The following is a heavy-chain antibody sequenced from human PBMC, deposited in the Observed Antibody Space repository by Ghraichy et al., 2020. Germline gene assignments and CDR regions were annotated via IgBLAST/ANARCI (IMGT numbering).Heavy chain of an antibody. V-gene: IGHV4-34*01. Sequence: SQTLSLTCAVYGGSFSGYYWSWIRQPPGKGLEWIGEINHSGSTNYNPSLKSRVTISVDTSKNQFSLKLSSVTAADTAVYYCARGRHRYAAAGTYNWFDPWGQGTLVTVSS. J-gene: IGHJ5*02. CDR2: INHSGST. CDR1: GGSFSGYY. D-gene: IGHD6-13*01. CDR3: ARGRHRYAAAGTYNWFDP.